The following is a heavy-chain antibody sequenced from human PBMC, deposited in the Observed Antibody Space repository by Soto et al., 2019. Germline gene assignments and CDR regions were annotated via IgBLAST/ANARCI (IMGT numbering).Heavy chain of an antibody. V-gene: IGHV3-23*01. J-gene: IGHJ4*02. D-gene: IGHD3-22*01. CDR2: ISGSGGST. Sequence: EVQLLESGGDLVQPGGSLRLSCVASGITFSSYTMSWVRQAPGKGLEWVSGISGSGGSTYYADSVKGRFTISRDNSKNTLFLQMNSLRAEDTAVYYCANYYDPDYWGQGTLVTVSS. CDR3: ANYYDPDY. CDR1: GITFSSYT.